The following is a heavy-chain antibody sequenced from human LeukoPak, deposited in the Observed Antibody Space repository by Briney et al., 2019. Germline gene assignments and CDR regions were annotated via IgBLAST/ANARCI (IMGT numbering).Heavy chain of an antibody. J-gene: IGHJ4*02. CDR2: FSGRSSSFI. D-gene: IGHD2-21*02. Sequence: GGSLRLSCAASELTFRDYTMNWVRQAPGQGLEWVSSFSGRSSSFIYYADSVKGRSTISRDNAKNSLFLQMNSLRPEDTAVYYCARGTGDFLFDYWGQGSLVTVSS. CDR3: ARGTGDFLFDY. CDR1: ELTFRDYT. V-gene: IGHV3-21*06.